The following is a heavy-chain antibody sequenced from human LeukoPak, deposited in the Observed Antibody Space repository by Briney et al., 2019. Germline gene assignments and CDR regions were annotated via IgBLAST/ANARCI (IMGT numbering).Heavy chain of an antibody. CDR3: TTETYYYGSGSYYNVAYYYYMDV. CDR2: IKSKADGGTT. D-gene: IGHD3-10*01. CDR1: GFTFSNAW. Sequence: GGSLRLSCAASGFTFSNAWMSWVRQAPGKVLEWFGRIKSKADGGTTDYAAPVKGRFTISRDDSKNTLYLQMNSLKTEDTAVYYCTTETYYYGSGSYYNVAYYYYMDVWGKGTTVTVSS. J-gene: IGHJ6*03. V-gene: IGHV3-15*01.